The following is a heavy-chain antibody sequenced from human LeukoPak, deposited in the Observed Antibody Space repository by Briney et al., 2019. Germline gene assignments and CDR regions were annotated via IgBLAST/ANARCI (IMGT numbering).Heavy chain of an antibody. D-gene: IGHD5-18*01. CDR1: GGSISSGSYY. J-gene: IGHJ6*03. CDR2: IYTSGST. V-gene: IGHV4-61*02. CDR3: ARDGHGYSYGYVRSYYYYYYMDV. Sequence: SETLSLTCTVSGGSISSGSYYWSWIRQPAGKGLEWIGRIYTSGSTNYNPSLKSRVTISVDTSKNQFSLKLSSVTAADTAVYYCARDGHGYSYGYVRSYYYYYYMDVWGKGTTVTVSS.